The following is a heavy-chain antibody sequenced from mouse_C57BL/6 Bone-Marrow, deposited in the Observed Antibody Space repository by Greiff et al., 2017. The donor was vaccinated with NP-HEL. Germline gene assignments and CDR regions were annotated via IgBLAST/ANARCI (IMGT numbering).Heavy chain of an antibody. CDR3: AREGGLRRRTYAMDY. Sequence: EVQLVESEGGLVQPGSSMKLSCTTSGFTFSDYYMAWVRQVPEKGLDWVANINSDGSSTYYLDSLKSRFIISRDNANTILYLQMSSLKSEDTATYYCAREGGLRRRTYAMDYGGQGTAATVSS. CDR2: INSDGSST. CDR1: GFTFSDYY. V-gene: IGHV5-16*01. D-gene: IGHD2-4*01. J-gene: IGHJ4*01.